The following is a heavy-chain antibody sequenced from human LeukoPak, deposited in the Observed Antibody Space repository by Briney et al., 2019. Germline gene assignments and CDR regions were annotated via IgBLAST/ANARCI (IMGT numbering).Heavy chain of an antibody. D-gene: IGHD3-3*01. Sequence: SETLSLTCAVYGGSFSGYYWSWICQPPGKGLEWIGEINHSGSTNYNPSLKSRVTISVDTSKNQFSLKLSSVTAADTAVYYCARRILGYDFWSGYYGPKASFFDYWGQGTLVTVSS. V-gene: IGHV4-34*01. CDR2: INHSGST. CDR1: GGSFSGYY. CDR3: ARRILGYDFWSGYYGPKASFFDY. J-gene: IGHJ4*02.